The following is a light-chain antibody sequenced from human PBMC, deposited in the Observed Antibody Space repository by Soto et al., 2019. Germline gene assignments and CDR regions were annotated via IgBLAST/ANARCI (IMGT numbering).Light chain of an antibody. J-gene: IGLJ1*01. CDR3: SSYTSSGTRV. CDR1: SSDVGGYNY. V-gene: IGLV2-14*03. CDR2: DFN. Sequence: QSALTQPASVSGSPGQSFTISCTGTSSDVGGYNYVSWYQQHPGKAPNLMIYDFNSRPSGVSNRFSGSKSGNTASLPISGLQAEDEADYYCSSYTSSGTRVFGAGTKLTVL.